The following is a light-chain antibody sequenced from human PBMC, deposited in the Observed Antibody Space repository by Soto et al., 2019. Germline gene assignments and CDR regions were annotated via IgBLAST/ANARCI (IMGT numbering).Light chain of an antibody. CDR3: QRQNGWPIT. CDR1: QNIGNN. Sequence: EMLMTQSPAALSVSPGERATLSCRASQNIGNNLAWYQQKPGQAPSLLIYRASTRAPGVPARFSGSGSGTEFTLATSSLQSEDFGVYYCQRQNGWPITFGQGTRLEIK. CDR2: RAS. V-gene: IGKV3-15*01. J-gene: IGKJ5*01.